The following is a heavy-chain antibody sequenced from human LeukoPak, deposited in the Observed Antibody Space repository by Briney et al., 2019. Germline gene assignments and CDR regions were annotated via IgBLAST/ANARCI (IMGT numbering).Heavy chain of an antibody. CDR1: GVSISSGGYY. V-gene: IGHV4-31*03. Sequence: EPSQTLSLTCTVSGVSISSGGYYWSWIRQHPGKGLEWIGYIYYSGSTYYNPSLKSRVTISVDTSKNQFSLKLSSVTAADTAVYYCARARLGYCTNGVCYGLDYWGQGTLVTVSS. CDR3: ARARLGYCTNGVCYGLDY. CDR2: IYYSGST. D-gene: IGHD2-8*01. J-gene: IGHJ4*02.